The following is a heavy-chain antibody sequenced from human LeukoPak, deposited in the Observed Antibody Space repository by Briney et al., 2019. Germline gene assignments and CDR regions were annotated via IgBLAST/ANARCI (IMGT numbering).Heavy chain of an antibody. Sequence: TGGSLRLSCAASGSTFSSYWMSWVRQAPGKGLEWVANIKQDGSEKYYVDSVKGRFTISRDNAKNSLYLQMNSLRAEDTAVYYCARGGYYDMFDYWGQGTLVTVSS. D-gene: IGHD3-22*01. V-gene: IGHV3-7*01. CDR3: ARGGYYDMFDY. CDR2: IKQDGSEK. J-gene: IGHJ4*02. CDR1: GSTFSSYW.